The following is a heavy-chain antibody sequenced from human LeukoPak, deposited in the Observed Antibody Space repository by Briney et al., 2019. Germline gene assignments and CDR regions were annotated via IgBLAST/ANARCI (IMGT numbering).Heavy chain of an antibody. CDR1: GYTFTSYG. V-gene: IGHV1-18*01. J-gene: IGHJ4*02. CDR3: ARDWPYCSSTSCYWEGYDY. CDR2: ISAYNGNT. D-gene: IGHD2-2*01. Sequence: ASVNVSCTASGYTFTSYGISWVRQAPGQGLEWMGWISAYNGNTNYAQKLQGRVTMTTDTSTSTAYMELRSLRSDDTAVYYCARDWPYCSSTSCYWEGYDYWGQGTLVTVSS.